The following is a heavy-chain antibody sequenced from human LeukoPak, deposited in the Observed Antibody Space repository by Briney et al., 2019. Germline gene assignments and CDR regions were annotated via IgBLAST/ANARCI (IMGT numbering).Heavy chain of an antibody. CDR1: GGSISNYY. V-gene: IGHV4-59*01. CDR3: AKLGVGNWFDP. D-gene: IGHD3-16*01. J-gene: IGHJ5*02. CDR2: IYYSGGT. Sequence: PSETLSLTCSVSGGSISNYYWSWIRQPPGKGLECIRYIYYSGGTTYNPSLKSRVTISVDTSKNQFSLKLSAVTAADTAVYYCAKLGVGNWFDPWGQGTLVTVSS.